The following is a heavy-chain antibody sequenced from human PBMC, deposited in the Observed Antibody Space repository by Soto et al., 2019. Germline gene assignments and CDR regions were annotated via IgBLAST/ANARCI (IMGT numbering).Heavy chain of an antibody. CDR1: GGSISSYY. D-gene: IGHD4-17*01. Sequence: QVQLQESGPGLVKPSETLSLTCTVSGGSISSYYWSWIRQPPGKGLEWIGYIYYSGSTNYNPSLTRRVAISVDTSKNQFSLKLSSVTAADTAVYYCARGLGVTSDRFDPWGQGTLVTVSS. J-gene: IGHJ5*02. CDR2: IYYSGST. V-gene: IGHV4-59*01. CDR3: ARGLGVTSDRFDP.